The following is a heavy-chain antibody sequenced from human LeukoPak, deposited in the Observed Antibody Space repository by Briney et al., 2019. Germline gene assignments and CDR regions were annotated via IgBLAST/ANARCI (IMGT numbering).Heavy chain of an antibody. D-gene: IGHD6-25*01. CDR1: GFTFSSYA. J-gene: IGHJ6*02. Sequence: PGGSLRLSCAASGFTFSSYAMHWVRQAPGKGLEWVAVISYDGSNKYYADSVKGRFTISRDNSKNTLYLQMNSLRAEDTAVYYCARDDRRSGSYYYYGMDVWGQGTTVTVSS. V-gene: IGHV3-30-3*01. CDR2: ISYDGSNK. CDR3: ARDDRRSGSYYYYGMDV.